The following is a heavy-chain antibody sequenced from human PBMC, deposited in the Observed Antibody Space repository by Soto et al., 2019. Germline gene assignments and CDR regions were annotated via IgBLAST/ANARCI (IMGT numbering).Heavy chain of an antibody. D-gene: IGHD3-3*01. Sequence: EVQLVESGGGVVQPGGSLTLSCAASGLTVNADYMSWVRQAPGKGLEWVSVIFTGGNTYYIDSVKGRFTISRDNSKNTLYLQMNSMRVEDTAVYYCARESAAKADGFDVWGQGTMVTVSS. CDR3: ARESAAKADGFDV. J-gene: IGHJ3*01. CDR1: GLTVNADY. CDR2: IFTGGNT. V-gene: IGHV3-66*01.